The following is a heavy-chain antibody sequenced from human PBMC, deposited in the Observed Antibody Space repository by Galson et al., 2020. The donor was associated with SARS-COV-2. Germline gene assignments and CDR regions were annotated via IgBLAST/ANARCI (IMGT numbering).Heavy chain of an antibody. CDR2: ISSSSSTI. J-gene: IGHJ6*02. V-gene: IGHV3-48*02. D-gene: IGHD2-21*02. CDR1: GFTFSSHS. CDR3: ARTYCGGDCYPYYYYYGMDV. Sequence: GESLKISCAASGFTFSSHSMNWVRQAPGKGLEWVSYISSSSSTIYYADPVKGRFTISRDNAKNSLYLQMNSLRDEDTAVYYCARTYCGGDCYPYYYYYGMDVWGQGTTVTVSS.